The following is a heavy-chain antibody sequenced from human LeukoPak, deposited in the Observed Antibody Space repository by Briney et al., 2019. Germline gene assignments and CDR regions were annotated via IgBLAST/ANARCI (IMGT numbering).Heavy chain of an antibody. Sequence: ASVKVSCKASGYTFTSYAMHWVRQAPGQRLEWMGWINAGNGNTKYSQKFQGRVTITRDTSASTAYMELSSLRSEDTAVYYCARDHRMVRGVTSFDYWGQGTLVTVSS. J-gene: IGHJ4*02. V-gene: IGHV1-3*01. CDR1: GYTFTSYA. D-gene: IGHD3-10*01. CDR3: ARDHRMVRGVTSFDY. CDR2: INAGNGNT.